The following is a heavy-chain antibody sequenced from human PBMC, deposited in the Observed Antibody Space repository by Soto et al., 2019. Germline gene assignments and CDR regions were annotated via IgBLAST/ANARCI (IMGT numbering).Heavy chain of an antibody. Sequence: EVQLLESGGGLVQPGGSLRLSCAASGFTFSTYAMSWVRQAPGKGLEWISAISSSGDTTYYADSVKGRFTFSRDNSKNRVYLKMNSLRAEDTAIYGCVIGTQLGFGGGWDYWGQGTLVTVSS. CDR3: VIGTQLGFGGGWDY. CDR1: GFTFSTYA. CDR2: ISSSGDTT. D-gene: IGHD3-16*01. J-gene: IGHJ4*02. V-gene: IGHV3-23*01.